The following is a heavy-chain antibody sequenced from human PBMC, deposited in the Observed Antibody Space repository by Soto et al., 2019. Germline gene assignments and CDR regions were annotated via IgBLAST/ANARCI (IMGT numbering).Heavy chain of an antibody. CDR1: GFSFSTYG. CDR3: VKFRGRAYHYYYMDV. V-gene: IGHV3-23*01. D-gene: IGHD3-16*01. J-gene: IGHJ6*03. Sequence: DVQLLESGGGLAQRGGSLRLSCAASGFSFSTYGMTWVRQAPGKGLEWVSYGGSGGSTYYADSVKGRFTISSDNSKNTLYLQMNSLRAEDTAVEYYVKFRGRAYHYYYMDVWGNGTTVTVSS. CDR2: GGSGGST.